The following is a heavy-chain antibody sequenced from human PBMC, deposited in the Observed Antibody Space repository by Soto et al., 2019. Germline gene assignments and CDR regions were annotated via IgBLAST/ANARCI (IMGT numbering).Heavy chain of an antibody. Sequence: QVQLVQSGAEVKKPGASVKVSCKASGYTFTSYDINWVRQATGQGLEWMGWMNPNSGNTGYAQKFQGRVTMTRNTSISTAYMELSSLRSEDTAAYYCARGDYDYIWGSYPKVGWFDPWGQGTLVTVSS. CDR2: MNPNSGNT. V-gene: IGHV1-8*01. D-gene: IGHD3-16*01. CDR3: ARGDYDYIWGSYPKVGWFDP. CDR1: GYTFTSYD. J-gene: IGHJ5*02.